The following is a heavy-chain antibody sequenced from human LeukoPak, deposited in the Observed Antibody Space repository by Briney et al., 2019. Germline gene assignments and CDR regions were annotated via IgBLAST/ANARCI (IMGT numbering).Heavy chain of an antibody. CDR2: INPGNGDT. J-gene: IGHJ6*02. CDR3: ARERWHCRVNCYSVYYYALDV. CDR1: GYTFTNYA. V-gene: IGHV1-3*01. Sequence: ASVKVSCKGSGYTFTNYAVHWVRQAPGQRLEWLGWINPGNGDTKYSQNFQGRVTVTSDTSAATAYVELSSLTSEDTAVYYCARERWHCRVNCYSVYYYALDVWGQGTTVTVSS. D-gene: IGHD2-15*01.